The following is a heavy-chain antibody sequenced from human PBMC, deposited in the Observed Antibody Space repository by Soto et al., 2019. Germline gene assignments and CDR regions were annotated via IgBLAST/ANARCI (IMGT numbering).Heavy chain of an antibody. CDR1: GFTFSSYG. CDR2: ISYDGSNK. CDR3: ARGIAAAGTGSGYGMDV. V-gene: IGHV3-30*03. Sequence: PGGSLRLSCAASGFTFSSYGMHWVRQAPGKGLEWVAVISYDGSNKYYADSVKGRFTISRDNSKNTLYLQMNSLRAEDTAVYYCARGIAAAGTGSGYGMDVWGQGTTVTVSS. D-gene: IGHD6-13*01. J-gene: IGHJ6*02.